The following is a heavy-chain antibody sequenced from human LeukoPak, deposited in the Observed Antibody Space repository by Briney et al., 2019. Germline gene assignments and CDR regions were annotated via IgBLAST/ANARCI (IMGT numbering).Heavy chain of an antibody. CDR2: IIPIFGTA. CDR3: ARETYYDILTGYADFDY. CDR1: GGTFSSYA. D-gene: IGHD3-9*01. V-gene: IGHV1-69*05. Sequence: SVKVSCKASGGTFSSYAISWVRQAPGHGLEWMGRIIPIFGTANYAQKFQGRVTITTDESTSTAYMELSSLRSEDTAVYYCARETYYDILTGYADFDYWGQGTLVTVSS. J-gene: IGHJ4*02.